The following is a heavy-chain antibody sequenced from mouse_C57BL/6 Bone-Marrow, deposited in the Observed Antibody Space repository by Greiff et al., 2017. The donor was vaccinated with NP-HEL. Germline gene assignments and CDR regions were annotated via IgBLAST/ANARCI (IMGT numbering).Heavy chain of an antibody. D-gene: IGHD2-5*01. J-gene: IGHJ1*03. V-gene: IGHV5-9-1*02. CDR1: GFTFSSYA. Sequence: EVKLVESGEGLVKPGGSLKLSCAASGFTFSSYAMSWVRQTPEKRLEWVAYISSGGDYIYYADTVKGRFTISRDNARNTLYLQMSSLKSEDTAMYYCTRSPYYSNPDWYFDVWGTGTTVTVSS. CDR2: ISSGGDYI. CDR3: TRSPYYSNPDWYFDV.